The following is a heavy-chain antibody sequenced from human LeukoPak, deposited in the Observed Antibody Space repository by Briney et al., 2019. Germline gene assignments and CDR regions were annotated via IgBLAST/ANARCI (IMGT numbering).Heavy chain of an antibody. CDR3: AKEDWASQIFGEWYHSSWAAFDI. D-gene: IGHD3-3*01. CDR1: GFTFSNYG. Sequence: PGGSLRLSCAASGFTFSNYGMHWVRQAPGKGREWVALIWYDGSNKYYADSVKGRFTISRDNYKNTLYMQTNSLGAEHTAVYYCAKEDWASQIFGEWYHSSWAAFDIWGQGTMVPVSS. CDR2: IWYDGSNK. V-gene: IGHV3-33*06. J-gene: IGHJ3*02.